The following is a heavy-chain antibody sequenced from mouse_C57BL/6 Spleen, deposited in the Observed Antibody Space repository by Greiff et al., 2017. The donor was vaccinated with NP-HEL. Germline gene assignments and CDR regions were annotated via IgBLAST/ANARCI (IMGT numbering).Heavy chain of an antibody. CDR1: GYTFTSYT. CDR2: LNPSSGYT. D-gene: IGHD4-1*01. Sequence: VQLQQSGAELARPGASVKMSCKASGYTFTSYTMHWVKQRPGQGLEWIGYLNPSSGYTKYNQKFKDKATLTADKSSSTAYMQLSSLTSEDSAVYYCATGSPFAYWGQGTLVTVSA. J-gene: IGHJ3*01. CDR3: ATGSPFAY. V-gene: IGHV1-4*01.